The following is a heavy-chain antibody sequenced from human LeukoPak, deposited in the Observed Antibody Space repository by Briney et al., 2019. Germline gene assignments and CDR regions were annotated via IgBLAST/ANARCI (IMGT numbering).Heavy chain of an antibody. V-gene: IGHV4-39*07. CDR3: ARVRIVGAMVFDY. CDR1: GGSISSSTYY. CDR2: IYHSGST. D-gene: IGHD1-26*01. Sequence: PSETLSLTCTVSGGSISSSTYYWGWIRQPPGKGLEWIGSIYHSGSTYYNPSLKSRVTISVDTSKNQFSLKLSSVTAADTAVYYCARVRIVGAMVFDYWGQGTLVTVSS. J-gene: IGHJ4*02.